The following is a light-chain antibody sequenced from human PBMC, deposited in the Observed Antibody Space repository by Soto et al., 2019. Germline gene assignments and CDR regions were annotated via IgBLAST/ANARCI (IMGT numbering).Light chain of an antibody. CDR1: QGISNY. CDR3: QKYESAPWT. V-gene: IGKV1-27*01. J-gene: IGKJ1*01. CDR2: GAS. Sequence: EIQMTQSPSSLSASVGDRVTITCRASQGISNYLAWYQQKPGKVPKLLIYGASTLQSGVPSRLSGSGSGTEFTLIINSLQPEDAASYYCQKYESAPWTFGDGTKVEIK.